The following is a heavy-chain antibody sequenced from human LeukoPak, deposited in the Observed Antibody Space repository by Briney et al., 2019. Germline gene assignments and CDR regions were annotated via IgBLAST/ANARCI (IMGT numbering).Heavy chain of an antibody. CDR2: ISGSGGST. CDR3: AKAHSGYETYYFDY. CDR1: GFTFSSYA. Sequence: GGSLRLSCAASGFTFSSYAMSWFRQAPGKGLEWVSAISGSGGSTYYADSVKGRFTISRDNSKNTLYLQMNSLRAEDTAVYYCAKAHSGYETYYFDYWGQGTLVTVSS. J-gene: IGHJ4*02. D-gene: IGHD5-12*01. V-gene: IGHV3-23*01.